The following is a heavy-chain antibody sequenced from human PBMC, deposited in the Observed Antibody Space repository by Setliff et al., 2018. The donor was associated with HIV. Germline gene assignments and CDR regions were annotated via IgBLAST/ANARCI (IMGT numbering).Heavy chain of an antibody. J-gene: IGHJ5*01. D-gene: IGHD3-10*01. CDR1: GYTFINYD. Sequence: ASVKVSCKTSGYTFINYDINWVRQATGQGLEWMGWMNPNSSNSGYAQNFQGRVTMTLDTSISTAYMELSSLTSEDTADYYCTRGRHSQTAGAIKFAFWGQGSLVTVSS. V-gene: IGHV1-8*02. CDR2: MNPNSSNS. CDR3: TRGRHSQTAGAIKFAF.